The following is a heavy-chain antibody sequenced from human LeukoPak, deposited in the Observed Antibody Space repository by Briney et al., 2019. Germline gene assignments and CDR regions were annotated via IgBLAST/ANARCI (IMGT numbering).Heavy chain of an antibody. J-gene: IGHJ4*02. D-gene: IGHD3-3*02. CDR2: IHNDGST. Sequence: PGGSLSLSCAASGFIFSSNYMTWVRQAPGEGLEWVSVIHNDGSTYYTDSVKGRFTISRDDSKNTLYLQMNSLRVEDTAVYYCAALARDYWGQGTLVTVSS. CDR3: AALARDY. CDR1: GFIFSSNY. V-gene: IGHV3-53*01.